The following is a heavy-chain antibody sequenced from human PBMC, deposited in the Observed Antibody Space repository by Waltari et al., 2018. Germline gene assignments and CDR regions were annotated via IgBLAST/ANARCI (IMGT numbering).Heavy chain of an antibody. CDR2: IIPILGIA. Sequence: QVQLVQSGAEVKKPGSSVKVSCKASGGTFSSYAISWVRQAPGQGLEWMGGIIPILGIANYAQKFQGRVTITADKSTSTAYMELSSLRSEDTAVYYCASSPGDFSYYYYYMDVWGKGTTVTVSS. V-gene: IGHV1-69*10. D-gene: IGHD3-3*01. CDR1: GGTFSSYA. CDR3: ASSPGDFSYYYYYMDV. J-gene: IGHJ6*03.